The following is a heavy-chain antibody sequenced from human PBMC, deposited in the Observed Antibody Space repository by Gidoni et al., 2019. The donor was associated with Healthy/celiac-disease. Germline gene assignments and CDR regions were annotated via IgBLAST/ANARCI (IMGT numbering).Heavy chain of an antibody. V-gene: IGHV1-69*06. CDR2: IIPIFGTA. D-gene: IGHD1-1*01. CDR1: GGTFSSYA. Sequence: QVQLVQSGAEVKKPGSSVKVSCKAYGGTFSSYAISWVGKAPGQGLEWMGGIIPIFGTANYAQKFQGRVTITADKSTSTAYMERSSLRSEDTAVYYCATCRAPLPDLEPYDYYYYYYGMDVWGQGTTVTVSS. J-gene: IGHJ6*02. CDR3: ATCRAPLPDLEPYDYYYYYYGMDV.